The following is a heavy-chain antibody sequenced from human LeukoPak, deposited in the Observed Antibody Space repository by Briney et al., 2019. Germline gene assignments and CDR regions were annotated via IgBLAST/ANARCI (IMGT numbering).Heavy chain of an antibody. Sequence: PGGSLRLSCAASGFTFSSYAMSWVRQAPGKGLEWVSAISGSGGSTYYADSVKGRFTISRDNAKNSLYLQMNSLRAEDTAVYFCARDNYYGDYTIDYWGQGTLVTVSS. CDR2: ISGSGGST. CDR1: GFTFSSYA. CDR3: ARDNYYGDYTIDY. V-gene: IGHV3-23*01. J-gene: IGHJ4*02. D-gene: IGHD4-17*01.